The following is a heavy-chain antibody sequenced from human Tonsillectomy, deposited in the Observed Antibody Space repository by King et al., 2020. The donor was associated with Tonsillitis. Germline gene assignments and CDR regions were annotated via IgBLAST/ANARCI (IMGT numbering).Heavy chain of an antibody. CDR3: ARGAGSGSYPSPDF. J-gene: IGHJ4*02. CDR2: IWYNGINK. V-gene: IGHV3-33*08. CDR1: GFSFSDYA. D-gene: IGHD6-19*01. Sequence: VQLVESGGGVVQPGRSLRLSCAASGFSFSDYAMHWVRQAPGKGLEWVAVIWYNGINKYYEDTVKGRFTISRDNSQNTLYPQMNSLRVEDTAVYYCARGAGSGSYPSPDFWGQGTLVTVSS.